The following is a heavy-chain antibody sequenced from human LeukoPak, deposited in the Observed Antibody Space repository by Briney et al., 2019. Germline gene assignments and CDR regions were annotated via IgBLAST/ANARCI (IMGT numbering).Heavy chain of an antibody. D-gene: IGHD2-15*01. Sequence: PGGSLRLSCAASGFTFSSYAMSWVRQAPGKGLQWVSGISGSGGSTYYADSVKGRFTISRDNSMNTLFLQMNSLRAEDTAVYYCAKAEKKGSGRPFNYWGQGSLLTVSS. CDR1: GFTFSSYA. CDR3: AKAEKKGSGRPFNY. CDR2: ISGSGGST. J-gene: IGHJ4*02. V-gene: IGHV3-23*01.